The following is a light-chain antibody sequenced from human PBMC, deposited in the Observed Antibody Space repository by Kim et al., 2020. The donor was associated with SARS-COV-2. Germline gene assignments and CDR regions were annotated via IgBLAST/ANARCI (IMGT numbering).Light chain of an antibody. V-gene: IGKV3-15*01. CDR1: QTINNK. CDR2: DAT. J-gene: IGKJ1*01. Sequence: SPGERATLSSRASQTINNKLVWYQQKPGQAPRLLIYDATTRATGVPARFSGSGSETDFTLTISRLQSEDFAVYYCQQSNDWPPLTFGQGTKVDIK. CDR3: QQSNDWPPLT.